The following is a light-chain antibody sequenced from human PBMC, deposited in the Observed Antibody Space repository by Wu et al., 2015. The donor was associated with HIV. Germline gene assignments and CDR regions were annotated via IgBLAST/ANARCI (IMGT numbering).Light chain of an antibody. J-gene: IGKJ1*01. V-gene: IGKV3-20*01. Sequence: EIVLTQSPGTLSLSPGERTTLSCRASQSVSSSYLAWYQQKPGQAPRLLIYDASSRATGIPDRFSGSGSGTDFTLTISSLQPEDVATYYCQKYNTAPWTFGQGTKVEMK. CDR2: DAS. CDR1: QSVSSSY. CDR3: QKYNTAPWT.